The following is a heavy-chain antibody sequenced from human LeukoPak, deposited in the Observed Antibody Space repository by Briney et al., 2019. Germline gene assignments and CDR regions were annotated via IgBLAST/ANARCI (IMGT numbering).Heavy chain of an antibody. J-gene: IGHJ3*02. V-gene: IGHV1-69*04. Sequence: SVKVSCKASGGTFSSYAISWVRQAPGQGLEWMGRIIPILGIANYAQKFQGRVTITADKSTSTAYMELSSLRSEDTAVYYCARTYSSGWYGEEVYAFDIWGQGTMVTVSS. CDR3: ARTYSSGWYGEEVYAFDI. CDR2: IIPILGIA. D-gene: IGHD6-19*01. CDR1: GGTFSSYA.